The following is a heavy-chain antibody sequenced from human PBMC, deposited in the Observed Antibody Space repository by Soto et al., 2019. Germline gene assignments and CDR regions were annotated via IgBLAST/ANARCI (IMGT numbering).Heavy chain of an antibody. D-gene: IGHD3-9*01. Sequence: ASVKVSCKASGYTLTNYAMHWVRQAPGQRLEWMGWINAGNGNTKYSQKFQGRVIITRDTSANTAYMELSSLRSEDTAVYYCARAHYDILTGSSLNWFDPWGQGTLVTVSS. V-gene: IGHV1-3*01. J-gene: IGHJ5*02. CDR3: ARAHYDILTGSSLNWFDP. CDR1: GYTLTNYA. CDR2: INAGNGNT.